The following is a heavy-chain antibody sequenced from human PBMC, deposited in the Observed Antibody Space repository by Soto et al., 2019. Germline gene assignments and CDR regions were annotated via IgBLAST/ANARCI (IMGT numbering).Heavy chain of an antibody. V-gene: IGHV3-23*01. CDR1: GFTFSNYA. CDR2: INIAGGNT. J-gene: IGHJ4*02. CDR3: TKNYFFGS. Sequence: HPGGSLRLSCAASGFTFSNYAMSWVRQAPGKALEWVSSINIAGGNTNYADSVRGRFTMSRDDSRNTVFLQMNSLRAEDTAIYYCTKNYFFGSWGQGTLVTVSS.